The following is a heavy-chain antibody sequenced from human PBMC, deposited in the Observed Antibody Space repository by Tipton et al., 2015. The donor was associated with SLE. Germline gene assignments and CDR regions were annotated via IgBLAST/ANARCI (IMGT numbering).Heavy chain of an antibody. D-gene: IGHD2-2*01. CDR2: IYDSGGT. V-gene: IGHV4-59*01. J-gene: IGHJ4*02. CDR1: GGSIRNNY. Sequence: TLSLTCTVSGGSIRNNYWTWLRQPPGKGLECIGYIYDSGGTSYTPSLKSRVTLSVDTSKNQFSLRLSSVTAADTAVYYCARGPPRQEGYYFDYWGQGRLVTVSS. CDR3: ARGPPRQEGYYFDY.